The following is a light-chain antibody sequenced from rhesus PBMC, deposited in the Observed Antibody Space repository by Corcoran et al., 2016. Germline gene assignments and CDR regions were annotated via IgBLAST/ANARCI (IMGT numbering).Light chain of an antibody. CDR2: EVS. V-gene: IGLV2-13*02. Sequence: QAALTQSPSVSGSPGQSVTISCTGTSSDIGAYNRVSWYQQHPGKAPKLMIYEVSKRPSGVSDRFSGSKSGNTASLTISGLQAGDEADYYCSSYASTSAVIFGAGTRLSVL. J-gene: IGLJ1*01. CDR1: SSDIGAYNR. CDR3: SSYASTSAVI.